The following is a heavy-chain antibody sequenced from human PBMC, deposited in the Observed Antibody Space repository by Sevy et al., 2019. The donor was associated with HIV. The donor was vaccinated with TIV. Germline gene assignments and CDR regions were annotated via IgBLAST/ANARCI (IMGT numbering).Heavy chain of an antibody. CDR1: GFTFSSYS. CDR3: ARDQNTGDYGMDV. D-gene: IGHD3-10*01. Sequence: GGSLRLSCAASGFTFSSYSMNWVRQAPGKGLEWVSYISSSSSTIYYADSVKGRFTNSRDNAKNSLYLQMNSLRAEDTAVYYCARDQNTGDYGMDVWGQGTMVTVSS. CDR2: ISSSSSTI. V-gene: IGHV3-48*01. J-gene: IGHJ6*02.